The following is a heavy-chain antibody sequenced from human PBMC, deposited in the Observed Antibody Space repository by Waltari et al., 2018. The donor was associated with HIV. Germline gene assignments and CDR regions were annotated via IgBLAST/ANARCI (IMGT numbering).Heavy chain of an antibody. CDR1: GGSISSSSYY. Sequence: QLKLQESGPGLVKPSETLSLTCTVSGGSISSSSYYWGWIRQPPGKGLARIGSINYSGSTYYNPSRKSLVTISVYTSKNQCSLKLSSVTTADTAVYYCARVSYGSGGLDRWGQGTLFTVSS. CDR3: ARVSYGSGGLDR. CDR2: INYSGST. V-gene: IGHV4-39*07. D-gene: IGHD3-10*01. J-gene: IGHJ5*02.